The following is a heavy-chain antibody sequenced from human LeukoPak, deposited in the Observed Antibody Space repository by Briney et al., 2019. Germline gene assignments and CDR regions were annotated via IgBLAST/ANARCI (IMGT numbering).Heavy chain of an antibody. CDR1: GYSFTSYW. CDR2: IYPGGSDT. CDR3: ARRVVVAGTNWFDG. D-gene: IGHD6-19*01. J-gene: IGHJ5*02. V-gene: IGHV5-51*01. Sequence: GESLKIPCKGSGYSFTSYWIGWVRQMPGRGLEWMGIIYPGGSDTRYSPSFQGPFTISPDKSNSTAYVQWSSLKASDTAMYYCARRVVVAGTNWFDGWGQRTLVTVSS.